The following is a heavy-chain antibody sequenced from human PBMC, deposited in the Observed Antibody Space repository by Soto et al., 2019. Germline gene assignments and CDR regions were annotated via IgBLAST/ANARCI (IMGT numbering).Heavy chain of an antibody. J-gene: IGHJ6*03. Sequence: SETLSLTCTVSGGSISSYYWSWIRQPPGKGLEWIGYIYYSGSTNYNPSLKSRVTISVDTSKNQFSLKLSSVTAADTAVYYCARHSPGYNNYARYYYYYYYMDVWGKGTTVTVSS. CDR3: ARHSPGYNNYARYYYYYYYMDV. V-gene: IGHV4-59*08. CDR2: IYYSGST. D-gene: IGHD4-4*01. CDR1: GGSISSYY.